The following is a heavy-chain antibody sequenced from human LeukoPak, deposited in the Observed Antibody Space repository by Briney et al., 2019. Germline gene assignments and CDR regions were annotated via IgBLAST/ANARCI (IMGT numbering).Heavy chain of an antibody. V-gene: IGHV4-30-2*01. CDR1: GGSISSCGYS. Sequence: SETLSLTCAVSGGSISSCGYSWSWIRQPPGMGRVWIMYIYHSESTYYNPSLKSRVTISVGRSKNQFSLKLSSVTAADTAVYYCARVLWFGEPPYNWFDPWGQGTLVTVSS. J-gene: IGHJ5*02. CDR3: ARVLWFGEPPYNWFDP. CDR2: IYHSEST. D-gene: IGHD3-10*01.